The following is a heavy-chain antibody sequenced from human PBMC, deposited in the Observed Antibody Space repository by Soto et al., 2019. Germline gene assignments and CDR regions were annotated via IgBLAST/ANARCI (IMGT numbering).Heavy chain of an antibody. CDR3: AHSPAPRVYFQH. CDR2: TYWDDGK. J-gene: IGHJ1*01. CDR1: GFSLNTGGVT. D-gene: IGHD3-10*01. Sequence: GSGPTLVNPTQTLTLTCVFSGFSLNTGGVTVGWIRQPPGKALEWVALTYWDDGKRYSPSLKSRLTITKETSRNQVVLTMTNVDPEDTATYFCAHSPAPRVYFQHWGEGTLVTVSS. V-gene: IGHV2-5*02.